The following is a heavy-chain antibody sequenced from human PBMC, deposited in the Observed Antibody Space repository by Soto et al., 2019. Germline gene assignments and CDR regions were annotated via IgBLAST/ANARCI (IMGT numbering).Heavy chain of an antibody. J-gene: IGHJ4*02. CDR3: ARGLCGGDCYTIGPFDY. CDR2: IYYSGST. CDR1: GGSISSYY. Sequence: SETLSLTCTVSGGSISSYYWSWIRQPPGKGLEWIGYIYYSGSTNYNPSLKSRVTISVDTSKNQFSLKLSSVTAADTAVYYCARGLCGGDCYTIGPFDYWGQGTLVTVSS. V-gene: IGHV4-59*01. D-gene: IGHD2-21*02.